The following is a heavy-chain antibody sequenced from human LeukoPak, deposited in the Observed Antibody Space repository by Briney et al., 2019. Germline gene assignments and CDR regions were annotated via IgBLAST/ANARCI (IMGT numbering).Heavy chain of an antibody. CDR1: GGTFSSYA. CDR3: ARASYGDLTTDAWCFDY. Sequence: ASLKVSCKASGGTFSSYAISWVRQAPGQGLEWMGGIIPIFGTANYAQKFQGRVTITADESTSTAYMELSSLRSEDTAVYYCARASYGDLTTDAWCFDYWGQGTLVTVSS. J-gene: IGHJ4*02. D-gene: IGHD4-17*01. V-gene: IGHV1-69*13. CDR2: IIPIFGTA.